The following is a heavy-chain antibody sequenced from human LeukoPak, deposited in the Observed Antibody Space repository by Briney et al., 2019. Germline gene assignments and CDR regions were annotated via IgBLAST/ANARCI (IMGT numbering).Heavy chain of an antibody. V-gene: IGHV5-10-1*01. D-gene: IGHD3-22*01. CDR2: IAPSDSYT. CDR3: VRQPPGVYDTTQSWFDP. J-gene: IGHJ5*02. Sequence: GESLRISCKVSGYSFPSYWITWVRQVPGKGLEWMGRIAPSDSYTNYNPSFEGHVTMSVERSITTVYLRWSSLKASDTAMYYCVRQPPGVYDTTQSWFDPWGQGTLVTVSS. CDR1: GYSFPSYW.